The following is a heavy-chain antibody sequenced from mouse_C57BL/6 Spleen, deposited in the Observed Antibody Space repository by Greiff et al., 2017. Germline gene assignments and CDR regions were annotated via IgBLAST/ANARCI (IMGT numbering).Heavy chain of an antibody. CDR3: ARSEAYYYNYVPMAY. Sequence: VQLQQPGAELVKPGASVKLSCKASGYTFTSYWMPWVKQRPGQGLEWIGEIDPSDSYTNYNQKFKGKATLTVDTSSSTAYMQLSSLTSEDSAVYYCARSEAYYYNYVPMAYWGQGTLVTVSA. CDR2: IDPSDSYT. J-gene: IGHJ3*01. V-gene: IGHV1-50*01. D-gene: IGHD2-10*01. CDR1: GYTFTSYW.